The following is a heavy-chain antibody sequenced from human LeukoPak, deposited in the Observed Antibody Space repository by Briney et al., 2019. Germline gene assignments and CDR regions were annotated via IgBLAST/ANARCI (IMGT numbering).Heavy chain of an antibody. CDR3: AREKITSDYYYYGMDV. CDR2: ISGSGFST. J-gene: IGHJ6*02. CDR1: GFTFSSYA. D-gene: IGHD1-14*01. V-gene: IGHV3-23*01. Sequence: PGGSLRLSCAASGFTFSSYAVSWVRQAPGKGLEWVSGISGSGFSTYYADSVKGRFTISRDNSKNTLYLQMNSLRAEDTAVYYCAREKITSDYYYYGMDVWGQGTTITVSS.